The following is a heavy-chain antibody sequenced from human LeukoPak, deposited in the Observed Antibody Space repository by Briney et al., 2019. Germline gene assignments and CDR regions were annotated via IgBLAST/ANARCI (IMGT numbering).Heavy chain of an antibody. V-gene: IGHV4-39*01. J-gene: IGHJ6*03. CDR2: IYYSGST. CDR1: GGSISSSSYY. D-gene: IGHD4-17*01. CDR3: ARLNTVTTGSLNYYYYYYMDV. Sequence: SETLSLTCTVSGGSISSSSYYWGWIRQPPGKGLEWIGSIYYSGSTYYNPSLKSRVTISVGTSKNQFSLKLSSVTAADTAVYYCARLNTVTTGSLNYYYYYYMDVWGKGTTVTISS.